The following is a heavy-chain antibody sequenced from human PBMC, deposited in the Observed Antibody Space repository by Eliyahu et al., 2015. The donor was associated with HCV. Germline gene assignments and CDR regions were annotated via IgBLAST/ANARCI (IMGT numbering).Heavy chain of an antibody. CDR1: GFTFSSYS. V-gene: IGHV3-48*02. D-gene: IGHD6-19*01. Sequence: EVQLVESGGGLVQPGGSLRLSCAASGFTFSSYSMNWVRQAPGKGLEWVSYISSSSSTIYYADSVKGRFTISRDNAKNSLYLQMNSLRDEDTAVYYCARGEGGGILAVAGAAYWGQGTLVTVSS. J-gene: IGHJ4*02. CDR3: ARGEGGGILAVAGAAY. CDR2: ISSSSSTI.